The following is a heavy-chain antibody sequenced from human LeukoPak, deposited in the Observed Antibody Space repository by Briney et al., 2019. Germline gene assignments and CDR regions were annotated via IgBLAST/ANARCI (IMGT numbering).Heavy chain of an antibody. CDR2: LGYSGGST. V-gene: IGHV3-23*01. J-gene: IGHJ4*02. D-gene: IGHD3-22*01. CDR1: GFTFGDYA. Sequence: GGSLNLSVAPSGFTFGDYAIPWFARAPGRGLGGASPLGYSGGSTYYADSVKGRFTISRDNSENTMFLQMNSLRADDTAVYYCAKRGYHDNSVYYSFDYWGQGTLVTVSS. CDR3: AKRGYHDNSVYYSFDY.